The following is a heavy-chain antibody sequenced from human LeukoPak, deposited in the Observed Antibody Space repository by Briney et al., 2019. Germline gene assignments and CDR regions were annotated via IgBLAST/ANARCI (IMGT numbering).Heavy chain of an antibody. J-gene: IGHJ3*02. CDR1: GFTFSSYA. CDR2: LSASGGST. Sequence: GGSLRLSCSASGFTFSSYAMSWVRQAPGKGLEWVSGLSASGGSTYYADSVKGRFTISRDNSKNTLSLQMNSLRAEDTAIYYCAKYGSSGFLYDAFDIWGQGTVVTVSS. D-gene: IGHD3-22*01. V-gene: IGHV3-23*01. CDR3: AKYGSSGFLYDAFDI.